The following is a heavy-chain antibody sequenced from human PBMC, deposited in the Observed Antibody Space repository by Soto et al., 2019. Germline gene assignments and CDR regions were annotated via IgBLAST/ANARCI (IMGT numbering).Heavy chain of an antibody. CDR1: GGSISSGGYY. D-gene: IGHD1-26*01. CDR3: ARGELRFWFDP. Sequence: QVQLQESGPGLVKPSQTLSLTCTVSGGSISSGGYYWSWIRQHPGKGLEWIGYIYYSGSTYYNPSLKCLVTISVDTAQNLFSLKRSSVTAADTAVYYCARGELRFWFDPWGQGTLVTVSS. V-gene: IGHV4-31*01. CDR2: IYYSGST. J-gene: IGHJ5*02.